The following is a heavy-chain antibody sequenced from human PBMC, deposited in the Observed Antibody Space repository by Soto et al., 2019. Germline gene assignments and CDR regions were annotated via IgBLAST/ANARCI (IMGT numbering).Heavy chain of an antibody. CDR3: ARRTWFGELLGYYYGMDV. J-gene: IGHJ6*04. D-gene: IGHD3-10*01. V-gene: IGHV1-3*01. CDR2: INAGNGNT. Sequence: ASVEVSCEASGDRLASYAMQWVRQAPGQRLEWMGWINAGNGNTKYSQKFQGRVTITRDTSASTAYMELSSLRSEDTAVYYCARRTWFGELLGYYYGMDVWGKGPTVTVSS. CDR1: GDRLASYA.